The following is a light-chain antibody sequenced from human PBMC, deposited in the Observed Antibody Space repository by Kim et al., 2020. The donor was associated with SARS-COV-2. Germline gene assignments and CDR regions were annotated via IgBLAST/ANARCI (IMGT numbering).Light chain of an antibody. CDR3: QSYDSSNQKV. CDR1: SGSIASNY. J-gene: IGLJ3*02. CDR2: EDN. V-gene: IGLV6-57*02. Sequence: KTVTSSCTGSSGSIASNYVQWYQQRPGSAPTTVIYEDNQRPSGVPDRFSGSIDSSSNSASLTISGLKTEDEADYYCQSYDSSNQKVFGGGTQLTVL.